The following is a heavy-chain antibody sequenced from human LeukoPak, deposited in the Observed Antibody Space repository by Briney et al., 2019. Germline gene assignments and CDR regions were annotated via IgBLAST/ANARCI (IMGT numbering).Heavy chain of an antibody. Sequence: SETLSLTCTVSGGSMINYYWSWIRLTPGKGLEWIAYAYHTGHTHYNPSLKSRATISLDTSKNQFSLKLSSVTAADTAVYYCARSRYCSSTSCSYNWFDPWGQGTLVTVSS. CDR2: AYHTGHT. V-gene: IGHV4-59*12. J-gene: IGHJ5*02. D-gene: IGHD2-2*01. CDR3: ARSRYCSSTSCSYNWFDP. CDR1: GGSMINYY.